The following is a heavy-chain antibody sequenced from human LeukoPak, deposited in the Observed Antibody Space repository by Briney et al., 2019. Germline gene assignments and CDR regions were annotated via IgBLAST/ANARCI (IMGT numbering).Heavy chain of an antibody. CDR2: ISSSSSTI. CDR1: GFTFSSHS. D-gene: IGHD3-22*01. Sequence: GGSLRLSCAASGFTFSSHSMNWVRQAPGKGLEWVSYISSSSSTIYYADSVKGRFTISRDNAKNSLYLQMNSLRAEDTAVYYCVRGAYYYEDWGQGTLVTVSS. J-gene: IGHJ4*02. V-gene: IGHV3-48*01. CDR3: VRGAYYYED.